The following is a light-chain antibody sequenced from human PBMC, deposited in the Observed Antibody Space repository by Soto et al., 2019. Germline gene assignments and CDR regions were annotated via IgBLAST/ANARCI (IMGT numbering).Light chain of an antibody. CDR1: QDISNY. CDR2: DAS. V-gene: IGKV1-33*01. Sequence: DIQMTQSPSSLSASVGDRVTMACQASQDISNYLTWYQQKPGKAPKLLIYDASNLETGVPSRFSGSGSGTDFTLTISSLQPEDIAIYYCQQFGDLTFIFGQGTRLEIK. J-gene: IGKJ5*01. CDR3: QQFGDLTFI.